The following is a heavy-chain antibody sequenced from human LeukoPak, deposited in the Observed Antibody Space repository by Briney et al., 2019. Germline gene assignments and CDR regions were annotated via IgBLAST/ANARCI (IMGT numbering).Heavy chain of an antibody. J-gene: IGHJ3*02. CDR1: GVTFSTYY. V-gene: IGHV4-4*07. CDR2: IYSSGNT. Sequence: PSESLTLTCTASGVTFSTYYWTWLRQPAGKGLEWIARIYSSGNTKYNPSLESRVTMTTDTSKNQFSLKLTSVTAADTAVYYCARERGILRGDAFDIWGQGTVVTVSS. D-gene: IGHD1-26*01. CDR3: ARERGILRGDAFDI.